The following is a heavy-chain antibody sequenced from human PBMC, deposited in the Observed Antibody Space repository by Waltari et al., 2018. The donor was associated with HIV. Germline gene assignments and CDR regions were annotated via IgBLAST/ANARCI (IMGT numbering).Heavy chain of an antibody. CDR1: GSTFDDYA. V-gene: IGHV3-9*01. D-gene: IGHD4-17*01. J-gene: IGHJ2*01. Sequence: EVQLVESGGGLVQPGGSLRLPCAASGSTFDDYALHWVRQAPGKGLEWVSGISWNSGTIGYADSVKGRFTISRDNAKNSLYLQMNSLRAEDTALYYCAKDKRSGYGGNSVWYFDLWGRGTLVTVSS. CDR2: ISWNSGTI. CDR3: AKDKRSGYGGNSVWYFDL.